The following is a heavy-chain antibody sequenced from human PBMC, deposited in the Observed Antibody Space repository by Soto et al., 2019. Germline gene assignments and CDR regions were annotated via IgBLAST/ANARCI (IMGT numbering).Heavy chain of an antibody. Sequence: PSETLSLTCTVSGGSISSYYGSWIRQTPGKGLEWIGYINHSGSTNYNPSLKSRVTISVDTSKNQFSLKLSSVTAADTAVYYCARCYYGSGSYSEVDWFDPWGQGTLVTVSS. CDR3: ARCYYGSGSYSEVDWFDP. J-gene: IGHJ5*02. CDR2: INHSGST. D-gene: IGHD3-10*01. V-gene: IGHV4-59*12. CDR1: GGSISSYY.